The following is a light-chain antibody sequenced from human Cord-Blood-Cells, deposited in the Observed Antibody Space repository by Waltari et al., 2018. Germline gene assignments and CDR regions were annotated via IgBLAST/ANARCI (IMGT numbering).Light chain of an antibody. V-gene: IGKV4-1*01. Sequence: DIVMTQSPDSLAVPLGERATINCKSSQSVLYSSNNKNYLAWYQQKPGQPPKLLIYWASTRESGVPDGFSGSGSGTDFTLTISSLQAEDVAVYYCQQYYSTPLTFGPGTKVDIK. CDR1: QSVLYSSNNKNY. J-gene: IGKJ3*01. CDR2: WAS. CDR3: QQYYSTPLT.